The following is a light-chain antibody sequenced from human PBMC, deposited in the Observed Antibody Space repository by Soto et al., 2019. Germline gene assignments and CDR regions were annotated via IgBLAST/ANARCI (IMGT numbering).Light chain of an antibody. CDR1: QSLLHSTGYNY. V-gene: IGKV2-28*01. CDR3: MQPQQSWT. J-gene: IGKJ1*01. Sequence: DIVMTPSPLSLTVTPGEPASISCRSSQSLLHSTGYNYLDWYLQKPVQSPQLLIYLGSNRASGVPDMFSGSVSGTDFTLKISRVEAGDVGVYYCMQPQQSWTFCQGTKVEFK. CDR2: LGS.